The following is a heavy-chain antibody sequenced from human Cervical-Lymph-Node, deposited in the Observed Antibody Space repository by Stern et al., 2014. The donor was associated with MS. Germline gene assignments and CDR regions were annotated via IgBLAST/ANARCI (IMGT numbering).Heavy chain of an antibody. J-gene: IGHJ4*02. CDR1: GFTFNNYN. V-gene: IGHV3-33*01. Sequence: VQLVESGGGVVQPGRSLRLSCAASGFTFNNYNMHWVRQAPGKGLEWVAIIWHDGSNKYYAESVKGRFTISRDNSKDTLYLQMNSLRAEDTALYYCARSPLNENFDYWGQGTLVTVSS. CDR3: ARSPLNENFDY. CDR2: IWHDGSNK.